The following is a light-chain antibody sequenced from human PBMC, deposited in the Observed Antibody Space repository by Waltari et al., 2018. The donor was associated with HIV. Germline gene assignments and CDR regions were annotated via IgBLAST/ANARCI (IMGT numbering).Light chain of an antibody. V-gene: IGLV2-11*01. CDR2: DVT. J-gene: IGLJ3*02. CDR1: SSDVGAYKF. Sequence: QSALTQPRSVSGSPGQSVTISCTGTSSDVGAYKFVSWYQQHPGKAPKLLIYDVTTRPSGVPVRFSGSKSGNSASLIISGLQAGDEAHYFCCSYAGNYAWVFGGGTKLTVL. CDR3: CSYAGNYAWV.